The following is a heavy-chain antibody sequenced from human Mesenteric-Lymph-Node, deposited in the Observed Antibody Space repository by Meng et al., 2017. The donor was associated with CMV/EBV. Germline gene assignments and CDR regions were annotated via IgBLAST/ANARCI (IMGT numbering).Heavy chain of an antibody. CDR1: GGTFSSYT. Sequence: QVQLVQSGAEVKKPGSSVKVACKASGGTFSSYTISWVRPAPGQGLEWMGRIIPILGIANYAQKFQGRVTITADKSTSTAYMELSSLRSKDTAVYYCAGGIAAAGSRWFDPWGQGTLVTVSS. CDR3: AGGIAAAGSRWFDP. D-gene: IGHD6-13*01. J-gene: IGHJ5*02. CDR2: IIPILGIA. V-gene: IGHV1-69*02.